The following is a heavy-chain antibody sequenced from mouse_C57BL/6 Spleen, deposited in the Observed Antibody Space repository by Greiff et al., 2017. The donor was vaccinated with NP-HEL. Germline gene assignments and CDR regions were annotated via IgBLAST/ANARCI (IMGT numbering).Heavy chain of an antibody. CDR1: GYAFSSSW. CDR2: IYPGDGDT. V-gene: IGHV1-82*01. Sequence: LQESGPELVKPGASVKISCKASGYAFSSSWMNWVKQRPGKGLEWIGRIYPGDGDTNYNGKFKGKATLTADKSSSTAYMQLSSLTSEDSAVYFCARRTTVVAPYYFDYWGQGTTLTVSS. J-gene: IGHJ2*01. CDR3: ARRTTVVAPYYFDY. D-gene: IGHD1-1*01.